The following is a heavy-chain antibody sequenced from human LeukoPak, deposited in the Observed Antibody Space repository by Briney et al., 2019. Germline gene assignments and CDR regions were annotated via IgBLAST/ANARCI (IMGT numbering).Heavy chain of an antibody. CDR2: ISGSGGST. V-gene: IGHV3-23*01. D-gene: IGHD5-18*01. J-gene: IGHJ4*02. CDR3: ARSDTAMVFFDY. Sequence: GGSLRLSCAASGFTFSSYAMSWVRQAPGKGLEWVSAISGSGGSTYYADSVKGRFTISRDNSKNTLYLQMNSLRAEDTAVYYCARSDTAMVFFDYWGQGTLVTVSS. CDR1: GFTFSSYA.